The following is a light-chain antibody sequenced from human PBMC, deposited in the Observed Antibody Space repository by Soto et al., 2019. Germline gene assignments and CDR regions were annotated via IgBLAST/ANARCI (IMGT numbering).Light chain of an antibody. CDR2: DAS. V-gene: IGKV1-33*01. J-gene: IGKJ4*01. CDR3: QHYDHLPPLS. CDR1: QDIKNY. Sequence: DIQMTQSPSSLSASVGDRVTITCQASQDIKNYLNWYQQKPGKAPNLLIYDASNLKTGVPSRFSGSGSGTHFTFTISSLQPEDIATFYCQHYDHLPPLSFGGGTKVEIK.